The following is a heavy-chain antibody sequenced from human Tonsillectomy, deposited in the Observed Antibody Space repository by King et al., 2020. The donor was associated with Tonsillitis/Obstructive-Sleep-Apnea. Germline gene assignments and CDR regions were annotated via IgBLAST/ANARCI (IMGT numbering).Heavy chain of an antibody. D-gene: IGHD7-27*01. J-gene: IGHJ6*03. CDR3: ARYGLTGVPMGHSYYYYMDV. CDR1: GYSFTSYW. V-gene: IGHV5-10-1*01. Sequence: VQLVESGAEVKKPGESLRISCKGSGYSFTSYWISWVRQMPGKGLEWMGRIDPSDDYTNYSPSFQGHVTISADKSISTAYLQWRSLKASDTAMYYFARYGLTGVPMGHSYYYYMDVWGKGTTVTVSS. CDR2: IDPSDDYT.